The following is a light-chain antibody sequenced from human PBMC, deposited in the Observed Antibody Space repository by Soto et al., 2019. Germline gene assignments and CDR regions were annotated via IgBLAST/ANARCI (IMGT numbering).Light chain of an antibody. J-gene: IGLJ2*01. Sequence: QAVVTQEPSLTVSPGGTVTLTCASSTGTVTSGHYPNWLQQKPGQAPRALIYSTDTRHSWTPARFSGSLLGGKAALPLSGVQPEDEDDYYCLLYYGGAVVFGGGTKLTVL. CDR1: TGTVTSGHY. CDR2: STD. CDR3: LLYYGGAVV. V-gene: IGLV7-43*01.